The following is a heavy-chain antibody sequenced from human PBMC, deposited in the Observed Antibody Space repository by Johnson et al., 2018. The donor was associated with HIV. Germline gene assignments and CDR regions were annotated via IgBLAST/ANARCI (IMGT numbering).Heavy chain of an antibody. J-gene: IGHJ3*02. CDR2: ISSSGSTI. D-gene: IGHD2-15*01. CDR1: GFTFSDYY. Sequence: QVHLVESGGGLVQPEESLRLSCAASGFTFSDYYMSWIRQAPGKGLEWVSYISSSGSTIYYADSVKGRFTISRDNSKNTLYLQMNSLRAEDTAVYYCARDLLLPEGLRVAFDIWGQGTMVTVSS. CDR3: ARDLLLPEGLRVAFDI. V-gene: IGHV3-11*04.